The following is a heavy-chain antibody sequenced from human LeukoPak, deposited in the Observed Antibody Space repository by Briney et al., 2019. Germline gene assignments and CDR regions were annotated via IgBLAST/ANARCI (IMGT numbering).Heavy chain of an antibody. J-gene: IGHJ4*02. CDR1: GGSVTSHY. D-gene: IGHD6-13*01. CDR2: IFYSGTT. V-gene: IGHV4-59*02. CDR3: ARGGSAAKYYFDS. Sequence: PSDTLSLTCNVSGGSVTSHYWNWIRRPPGKGLEFIGYIFYSGTTNFNPSLKSRVTLSVDTSKNQFSLRLNSVTAADTAVYYCARGGSAAKYYFDSWGQGTLVTVSS.